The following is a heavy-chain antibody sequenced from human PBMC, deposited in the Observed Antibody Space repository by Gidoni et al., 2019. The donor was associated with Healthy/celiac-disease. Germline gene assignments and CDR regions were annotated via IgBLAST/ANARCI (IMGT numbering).Heavy chain of an antibody. D-gene: IGHD3-10*01. Sequence: EVQLVESGGGLVQPGGSLRLSCAASGFTFSSDWMSWVRQAPGKGLEWVANIKQDGSEKYYVDSVKGRFTIDRDNAKNSLYLQMNSLRAEDTAVYYCARRGYYYGAGGDGWFDPWGQGTLVTVSS. CDR3: ARRGYYYGAGGDGWFDP. V-gene: IGHV3-7*01. CDR1: GFTFSSDW. CDR2: IKQDGSEK. J-gene: IGHJ5*02.